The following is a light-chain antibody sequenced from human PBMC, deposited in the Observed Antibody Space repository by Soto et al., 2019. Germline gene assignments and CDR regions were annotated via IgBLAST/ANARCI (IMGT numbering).Light chain of an antibody. CDR2: DVS. Sequence: QSALTQPASVSGSPGQSITISCTGTSSDIGGYNYVSWYQQHPGKAPKLMIYDVSNRPSGVSNRFSGSKSGSTASLTISGLQAEDEADYYCSSFTSSTTPHVVFGGGTKVTVL. CDR1: SSDIGGYNY. CDR3: SSFTSSTTPHVV. J-gene: IGLJ2*01. V-gene: IGLV2-14*01.